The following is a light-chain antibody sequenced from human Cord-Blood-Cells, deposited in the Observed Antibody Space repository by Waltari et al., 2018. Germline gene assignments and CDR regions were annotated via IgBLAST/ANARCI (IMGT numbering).Light chain of an antibody. CDR2: EVS. CDR1: SSDVGGYNY. Sequence: QSALTQPASVSGSPGQSITISCTGTSSDVGGYNYVSWYQQPPGKAPKLMIYEVSNRPSGVSNRFSGSKSGNTASLTISGLQADDEADYYCSSYTSSSTYVFGTGTKVTVL. V-gene: IGLV2-14*01. J-gene: IGLJ1*01. CDR3: SSYTSSSTYV.